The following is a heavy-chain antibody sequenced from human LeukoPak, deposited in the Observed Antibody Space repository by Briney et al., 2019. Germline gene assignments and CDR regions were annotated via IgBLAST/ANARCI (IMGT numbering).Heavy chain of an antibody. CDR2: IYYIGST. CDR1: GGSISNYY. Sequence: SETLSLTCTVSGGSISNYYWSWVRQPPGRGREWIVYIYYIGSTNYNPSLKSRVTISVDTSKNQFSLKLSSVTAADTAVYYCARQWTDGWFDPWGQGTLVTVSS. D-gene: IGHD3/OR15-3a*01. V-gene: IGHV4-59*08. CDR3: ARQWTDGWFDP. J-gene: IGHJ5*02.